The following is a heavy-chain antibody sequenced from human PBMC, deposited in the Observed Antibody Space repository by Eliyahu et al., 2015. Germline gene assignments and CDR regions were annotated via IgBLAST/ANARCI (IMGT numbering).Heavy chain of an antibody. D-gene: IGHD2-15*01. Sequence: EVQLVESGGGXVKPGGSLRLSCAXSGFXFXXXXLNWVRQVPGKGLEXVSSISTSISYIYYADSVEGRFTTSRDNAKNSLYLQMNNLRAEDTAVYYCASSLYCSGGSCSNRDFDYWGQGTLVTVSS. J-gene: IGHJ4*02. V-gene: IGHV3-21*01. CDR2: ISTSISYI. CDR3: ASSLYCSGGSCSNRDFDY. CDR1: GFXFXXXX.